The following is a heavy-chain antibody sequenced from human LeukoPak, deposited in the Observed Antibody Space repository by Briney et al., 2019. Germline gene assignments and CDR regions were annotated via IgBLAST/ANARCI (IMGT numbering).Heavy chain of an antibody. J-gene: IGHJ3*02. V-gene: IGHV5-51*01. CDR3: ARWVTADRGKKDAFDI. CDR2: IFPADSDT. Sequence: GESLKISCKTSGYSFTTYWIGWVRQMPGKGLEWMGIIFPADSDTRYSPSFQGRVTVSADKSISTAYLQWSSLKASDTAMYYCARWVTADRGKKDAFDIWGQGTMVTVSS. CDR1: GYSFTTYW. D-gene: IGHD2-21*02.